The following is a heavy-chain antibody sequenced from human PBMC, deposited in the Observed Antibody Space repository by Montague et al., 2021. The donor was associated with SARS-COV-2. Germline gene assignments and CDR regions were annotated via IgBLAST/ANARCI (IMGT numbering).Heavy chain of an antibody. V-gene: IGHV2-5*02. CDR2: IYWDDAK. CDR1: GFSLTTRGVG. Sequence: PALVKPTQTLTLICSFSGFSLTTRGVGVGWIRQPPGKALEWLALIYWDDAKHYSPSLKSRLTITKDTSKNQVVLTMTNMDPVDTATYYCARKLYGINRRWFDPWGQGTLVTVSS. CDR3: ARKLYGINRRWFDP. D-gene: IGHD1-14*01. J-gene: IGHJ5*02.